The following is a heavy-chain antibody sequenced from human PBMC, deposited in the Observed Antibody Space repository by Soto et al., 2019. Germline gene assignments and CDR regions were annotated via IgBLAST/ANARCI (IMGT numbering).Heavy chain of an antibody. CDR2: ISGSGHNT. CDR1: GFTFSSYA. CDR3: ARSPYSSGLCVDY. J-gene: IGHJ4*02. Sequence: EVQLLESGGGLVQPGGSLRLSCVASGFTFSSYAMSWVRQAPGKGLEWVSGISGSGHNTYYADSVKGRFTISRDNSKNTLYVQMNSLRAEDTAVYYCARSPYSSGLCVDYWGQGTVVTVSS. V-gene: IGHV3-23*01. D-gene: IGHD6-19*01.